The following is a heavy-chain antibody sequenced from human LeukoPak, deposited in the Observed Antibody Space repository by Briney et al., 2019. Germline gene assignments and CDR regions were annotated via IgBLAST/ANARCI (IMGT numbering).Heavy chain of an antibody. CDR2: IYTSGST. CDR1: GGSISSYY. CDR3: ARHPPMDV. Sequence: SETLSLTCTVSGGSISSYYWSWIRQPPGKGLEWIGYIYTSGSTNYNPSLKSRVTISVDTSKNQFSPKLSSVTAADTAVYYCARHPPMDVWGKGTTVTVSS. V-gene: IGHV4-4*09. J-gene: IGHJ6*03.